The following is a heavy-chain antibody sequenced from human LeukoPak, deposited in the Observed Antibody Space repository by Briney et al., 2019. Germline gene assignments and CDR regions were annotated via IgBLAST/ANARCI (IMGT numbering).Heavy chain of an antibody. CDR3: AKDRGIAAAVDAFDI. CDR1: GYAFSNFD. D-gene: IGHD6-13*01. J-gene: IGHJ3*02. CDR2: MNPNSGHI. Sequence: ASVKVSCKASGYAFSNFDINWVRQATGQGLEWMGWMNPNSGHIGYAQKFQGRVTMTRNTSISTAYMDLSSLRSDDTAVYYCAKDRGIAAAVDAFDIWGQGTMVTVPS. V-gene: IGHV1-8*01.